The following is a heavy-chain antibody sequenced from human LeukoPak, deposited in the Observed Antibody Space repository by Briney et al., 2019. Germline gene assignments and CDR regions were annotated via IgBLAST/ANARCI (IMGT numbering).Heavy chain of an antibody. CDR3: ARGGGSYGWFDP. J-gene: IGHJ5*02. V-gene: IGHV3-74*01. Sequence: GGSLRLSCEASGFNSSNYWMHWVRQGPGKGLVWVSRIDSDGSSTNYADSVKGRFTISRDSAKNTLYLQMNSLRAEDTAVYYCARGGGSYGWFDPWGQGTLVTVSS. CDR1: GFNSSNYW. D-gene: IGHD3-16*01. CDR2: IDSDGSST.